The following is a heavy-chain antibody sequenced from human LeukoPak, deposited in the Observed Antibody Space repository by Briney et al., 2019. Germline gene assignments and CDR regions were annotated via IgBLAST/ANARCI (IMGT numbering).Heavy chain of an antibody. D-gene: IGHD2-15*01. CDR2: IYYSAST. Sequence: SETLSLTCTVSGGSISSGGYYWSWIRQHPGKGLEWIGYIYYSASTYYNPSLTSRVTISVDTSKNQFSLKLSSVTAADTAVYYCASRYCSGGSCGGLDWGQGTLVTVSS. V-gene: IGHV4-31*03. CDR1: GGSISSGGYY. CDR3: ASRYCSGGSCGGLD. J-gene: IGHJ4*02.